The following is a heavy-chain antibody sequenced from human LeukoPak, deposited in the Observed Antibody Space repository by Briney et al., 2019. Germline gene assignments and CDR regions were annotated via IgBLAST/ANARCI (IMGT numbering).Heavy chain of an antibody. Sequence: GGSLRLSCAASGFTVSSNYMSWVPHAPGKGLEWGSVIYSGGSTYYADSVKGRFTISRDNSKNTLYLQMNSLRAEDTAVYYCARDLACSSTSCYPHFDYWGQGTLVTVSS. D-gene: IGHD2-2*01. J-gene: IGHJ4*02. CDR2: IYSGGST. CDR1: GFTVSSNY. CDR3: ARDLACSSTSCYPHFDY. V-gene: IGHV3-66*02.